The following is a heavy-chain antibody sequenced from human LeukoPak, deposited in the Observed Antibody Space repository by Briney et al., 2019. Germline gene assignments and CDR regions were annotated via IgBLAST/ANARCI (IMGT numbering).Heavy chain of an antibody. CDR3: ARGIVRGVSAPAI. CDR1: GGSISSYY. D-gene: IGHD3-10*01. Sequence: SETLSLTCTVSGGSISSYYWSWIRQPAGKGLEWMGRIDTSGNTNYNPSLNGRVTMSVDTSKTQFYLNLRSVTAADTAIYYCARGIVRGVSAPAIWGQGTMVTVSS. J-gene: IGHJ3*02. CDR2: IDTSGNT. V-gene: IGHV4-4*07.